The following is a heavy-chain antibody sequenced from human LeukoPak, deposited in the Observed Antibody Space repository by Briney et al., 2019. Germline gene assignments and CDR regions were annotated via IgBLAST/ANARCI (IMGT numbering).Heavy chain of an antibody. Sequence: PGGSLRLSCAASGFTFSNFFMDWGRQAPGKGLEWVSSISSSGDYIDYADLVKGRFTISRDNAENSLYLQMNSLRAEDTAVYYCARDSRFRNYYDSSGHDYWGQGTLVTVSS. V-gene: IGHV3-21*01. D-gene: IGHD3-22*01. CDR1: GFTFSNFF. J-gene: IGHJ4*02. CDR2: ISSSGDYI. CDR3: ARDSRFRNYYDSSGHDY.